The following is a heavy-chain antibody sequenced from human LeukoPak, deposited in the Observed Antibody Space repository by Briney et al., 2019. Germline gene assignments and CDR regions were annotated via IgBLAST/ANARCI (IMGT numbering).Heavy chain of an antibody. CDR3: AGTLYSGYGLGSLGAFDI. CDR2: IYSGGDT. CDR1: GFTVSSNY. V-gene: IGHV3-53*01. D-gene: IGHD5-12*01. Sequence: GGSLRLSCAASGFTVSSNYMSWVRQAPGKGLEWVSVIYSGGDTYYADSVKGRFTISRDNSKNTLFLQMNRLRAEDTAVYYCAGTLYSGYGLGSLGAFDIWGQGTMVTVSS. J-gene: IGHJ3*02.